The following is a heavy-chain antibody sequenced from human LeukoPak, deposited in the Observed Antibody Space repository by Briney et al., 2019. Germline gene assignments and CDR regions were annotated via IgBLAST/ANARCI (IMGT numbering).Heavy chain of an antibody. CDR2: INHSGST. Sequence: SETLSLTCAVYGGSFSGYYWSWIRQPPGKGLEWIGEINHSGSTNYNPSLKSRVTISVDTSKNQFSLKLNSVTAADTAVYYCAREEDYYDSSGYYSNLWGQGTLVTVSS. D-gene: IGHD3-22*01. J-gene: IGHJ5*02. CDR1: GGSFSGYY. V-gene: IGHV4-34*01. CDR3: AREEDYYDSSGYYSNL.